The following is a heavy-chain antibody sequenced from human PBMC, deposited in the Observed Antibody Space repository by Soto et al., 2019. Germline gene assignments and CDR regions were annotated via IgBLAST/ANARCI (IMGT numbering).Heavy chain of an antibody. D-gene: IGHD6-19*01. J-gene: IGHJ4*02. CDR2: INSGGEST. Sequence: EVQLLESGGGLVQPGGSLKLSCEASGFTFNNFAMNWVRQAPGKGLEWVSLINSGGESTYYGVSVRGRFTISRDNSKNTLYFKMLSLGAEDTAVYFCARGPPAVGSIHLVFDYWDQGALVTVSS. CDR3: ARGPPAVGSIHLVFDY. CDR1: GFTFNNFA. V-gene: IGHV3-23*03.